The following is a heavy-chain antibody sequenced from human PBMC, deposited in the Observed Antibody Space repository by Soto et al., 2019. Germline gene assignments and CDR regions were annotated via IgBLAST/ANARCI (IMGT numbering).Heavy chain of an antibody. Sequence: QVQLVQSGPEVKKPGASVKVSCEVSGYRFPSFGINWVRQAPGQGLEWVGWVNPDNHNTNYAQNFQHRVSLTTDTSTNTAFLELRDITSDDTAVYYCARVRFGDAFDYCGQGTLVTVSS. CDR3: ARVRFGDAFDY. J-gene: IGHJ4*02. V-gene: IGHV1-18*01. CDR2: VNPDNHNT. D-gene: IGHD4-17*01. CDR1: GYRFPSFG.